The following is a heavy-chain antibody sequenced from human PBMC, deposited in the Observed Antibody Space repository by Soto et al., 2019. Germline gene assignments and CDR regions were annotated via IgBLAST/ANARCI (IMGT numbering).Heavy chain of an antibody. D-gene: IGHD3-10*01. V-gene: IGHV1-18*01. CDR1: GYTFTRYG. CDR3: ARVVGVSGSGTKADYFDY. J-gene: IGHJ4*02. Sequence: QVQLVQSGAEVKKPGASVKVSCKASGYTFTRYGISWVRQAPGQGLEWMGWISAYNGNTNYEQKLQGRVTMTTDTSTSTAYMELRSLRSDDTAVYYCARVVGVSGSGTKADYFDYWGQGTLVTVAS. CDR2: ISAYNGNT.